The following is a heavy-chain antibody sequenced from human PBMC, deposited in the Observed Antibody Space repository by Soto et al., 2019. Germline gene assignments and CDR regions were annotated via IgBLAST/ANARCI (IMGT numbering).Heavy chain of an antibody. CDR3: ARDLSYAVDH. J-gene: IGHJ4*02. D-gene: IGHD1-26*01. V-gene: IGHV3-48*02. CDR2: IRIDSNHI. CDR1: GFIFTSYR. Sequence: EVQRVESGGGLVQPGGYRRLSSAASGFIFTSYRMNWVRQAPGKGLEGLSYIRIDSNHIGYADSVRGRFTISSDSAKNSLELQMNSLRDEDTDGYYCARDLSYAVDHWGQGTLVTVSS.